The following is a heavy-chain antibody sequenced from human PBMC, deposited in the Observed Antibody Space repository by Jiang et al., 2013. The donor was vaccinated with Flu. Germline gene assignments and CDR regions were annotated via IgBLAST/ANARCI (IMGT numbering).Heavy chain of an antibody. V-gene: IGHV3-48*01. D-gene: IGHD4-23*01. CDR1: GFTFSSYS. J-gene: IGHJ4*02. CDR3: ARDLDYGGKGEGYYFDY. CDR2: ISSSSSTI. Sequence: VQLVESGGGLVQPGGSLRLSCAASGFTFSSYSMNWVRQAPGKGLEWVSYISSSSSTIYYADSVKGRFTISRDNAKNSLYLQMNSLRAEDTAVYYCARDLDYGGKGEGYYFDYWGQGTLVTVSS.